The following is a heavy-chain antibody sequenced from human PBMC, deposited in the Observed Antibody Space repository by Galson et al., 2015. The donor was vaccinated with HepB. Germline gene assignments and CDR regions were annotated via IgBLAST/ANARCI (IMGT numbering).Heavy chain of an antibody. D-gene: IGHD3-16*01. V-gene: IGHV3-23*01. CDR1: GFSFSSYG. CDR2: LSNSGERT. Sequence: SLRLSCAASGFSFSSYGMNRVRQAPGKGLEWVSALSNSGERTYYADSVKGRFTISRDNSKNTLNLQMDSLRAEDTAVYYCAKEISFRGPFDSWGQGTLVTVSS. J-gene: IGHJ4*02. CDR3: AKEISFRGPFDS.